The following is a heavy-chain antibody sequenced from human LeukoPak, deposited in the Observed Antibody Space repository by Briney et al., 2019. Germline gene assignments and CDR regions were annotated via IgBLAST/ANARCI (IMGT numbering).Heavy chain of an antibody. CDR1: GYTFTSYA. D-gene: IGHD3-10*01. CDR3: ARVSLWFGEFIDY. CDR2: INAGNGNT. J-gene: IGHJ4*02. Sequence: GASVKVSCKASGYTFTSYAMHWERQAPGQRLEWMGWINAGNGNTKYSQKFQGRVTITRDTSASTAYMELSSLRSEDTAVYYCARVSLWFGEFIDYWGQGTLVTGSS. V-gene: IGHV1-3*01.